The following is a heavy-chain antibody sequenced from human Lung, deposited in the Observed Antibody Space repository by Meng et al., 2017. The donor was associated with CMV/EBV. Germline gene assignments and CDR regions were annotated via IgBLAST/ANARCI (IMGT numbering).Heavy chain of an antibody. D-gene: IGHD2-15*01. CDR3: ARLGGFLNWFDP. J-gene: IGHJ5*02. CDR1: GDSISSSAHY. CDR2: IYYSGST. V-gene: IGHV4-31*03. Sequence: TVSGDSISSSAHYWTWIRQHPGKGLEWIGYIYYSGSTYSNPSLKSRVTISVETSKNQFSLRLISVTAADTAVYYCARLGGFLNWFDPWGQGTLVTSPQ.